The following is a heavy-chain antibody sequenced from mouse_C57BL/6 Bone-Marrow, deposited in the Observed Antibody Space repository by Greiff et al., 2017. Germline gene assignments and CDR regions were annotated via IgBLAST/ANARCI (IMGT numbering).Heavy chain of an antibody. CDR1: GFTFRSYC. V-gene: IGHV5-6*01. CDR2: ISSGGSYT. Sequence: EVKLMESGGDLVKPGGSLKLSCAASGFTFRSYCMSLVRQTPDNRLEWVATISSGGSYTYYPDSVKGRFTISRDNAKNTLYLQMSSLKSEDTAMYYCARLGGYYVAWFAYWGQGTLVTVSA. D-gene: IGHD2-3*01. J-gene: IGHJ3*01. CDR3: ARLGGYYVAWFAY.